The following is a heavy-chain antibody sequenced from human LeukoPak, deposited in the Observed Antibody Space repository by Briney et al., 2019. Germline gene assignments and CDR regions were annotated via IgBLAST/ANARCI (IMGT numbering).Heavy chain of an antibody. J-gene: IGHJ6*03. V-gene: IGHV3-33*06. CDR2: IWYDGSNK. Sequence: GRSLRLSCAASGFTFSRYGMHWVRQAPGKGLEWVAVIWYDGSNKYYADSVKGRCTISRDNSKSTLYLQMNSLTAEDTAVYYCAKGGLPAANYYYYMDVWGKGATVTVSS. D-gene: IGHD2-2*01. CDR3: AKGGLPAANYYYYMDV. CDR1: GFTFSRYG.